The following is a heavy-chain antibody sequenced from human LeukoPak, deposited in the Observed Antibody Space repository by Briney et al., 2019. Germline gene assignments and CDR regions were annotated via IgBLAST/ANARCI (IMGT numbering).Heavy chain of an antibody. Sequence: GGSLRLSCAASGFTFSSYAMSWVRQAPGKGLEWVSAISGSGGSTYYADSVKGRFTISRDISKNTLYLQMNSLRAEDTAVYYCAKLMVRGVISDNWFDPWGQGTLVTVSS. V-gene: IGHV3-23*01. CDR2: ISGSGGST. CDR1: GFTFSSYA. D-gene: IGHD3-10*01. CDR3: AKLMVRGVISDNWFDP. J-gene: IGHJ5*02.